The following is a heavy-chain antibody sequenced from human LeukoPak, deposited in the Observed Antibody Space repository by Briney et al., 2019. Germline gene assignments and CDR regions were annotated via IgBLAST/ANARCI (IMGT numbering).Heavy chain of an antibody. V-gene: IGHV4-39*07. D-gene: IGHD3-22*01. Sequence: SETLSLTCTVSGGSISSSSYYWGWIRQPPGKGLEWIGSIYYSGSTYYNPSLKSRVTISVDTSKNQFSLKLSSVTAADTAVYYCARESGDDSSGYYSPYYYYYMDVWGKGTTVTVSS. CDR3: ARESGDDSSGYYSPYYYYYMDV. CDR2: IYYSGST. CDR1: GGSISSSSYY. J-gene: IGHJ6*03.